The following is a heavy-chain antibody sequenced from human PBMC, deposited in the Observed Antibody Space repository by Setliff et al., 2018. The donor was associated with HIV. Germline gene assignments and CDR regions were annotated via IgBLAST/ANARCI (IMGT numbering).Heavy chain of an antibody. Sequence: ASVKVSCKASGYSFISYGISWVRQAPGQGLEWMGWISAYTGDTYSAQTLQGRVTMTTDTSTKTAYLELRSLRSDDTAMYYCARIGPDYDILTGYRDYYMDVWGKGTTVTVSS. D-gene: IGHD3-9*01. CDR3: ARIGPDYDILTGYRDYYMDV. CDR1: GYSFISYG. V-gene: IGHV1-18*01. CDR2: ISAYTGDT. J-gene: IGHJ6*03.